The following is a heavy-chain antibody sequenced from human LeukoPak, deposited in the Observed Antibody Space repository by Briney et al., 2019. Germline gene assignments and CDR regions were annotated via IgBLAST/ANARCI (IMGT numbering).Heavy chain of an antibody. Sequence: ASVKVSCKASGYTFTTYFMHWVRQAPGHGLEWMGVINPSGGSTTYAQEFQGRVTMTRDTSTSTVYMEVNSLRSEDTAIYYCARQIPAGYLSYWGQGTLVTVPS. V-gene: IGHV1-46*01. CDR3: ARQIPAGYLSY. CDR1: GYTFTTYF. D-gene: IGHD3-16*02. CDR2: INPSGGST. J-gene: IGHJ4*02.